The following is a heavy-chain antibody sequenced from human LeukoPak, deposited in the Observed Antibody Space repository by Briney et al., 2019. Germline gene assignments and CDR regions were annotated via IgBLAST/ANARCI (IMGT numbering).Heavy chain of an antibody. J-gene: IGHJ6*02. CDR2: IIGSGVST. CDR1: GFTFSSYA. D-gene: IGHD3-9*01. V-gene: IGHV3-23*01. CDR3: AKGQGILTGSSSYCGMDV. Sequence: GGSLRLSCAASGFTFSSYAMIWIRQAPGKGLEWVSAIIGSGVSTYYADSVKGWFTISRDNSKITLSLQMNRLRAEDTAVYYCAKGQGILTGSSSYCGMDVWGQGTTVTVSS.